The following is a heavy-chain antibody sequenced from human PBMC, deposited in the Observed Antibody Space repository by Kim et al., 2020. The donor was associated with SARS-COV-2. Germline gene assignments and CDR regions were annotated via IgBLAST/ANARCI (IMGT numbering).Heavy chain of an antibody. CDR2: ISSIASTTT. V-gene: IGHV3-48*02. Sequence: GGSLRLSCAASGFSFSIYSMNWLRQAPGKGLEWVSYISSIASTTTHYADSVKGRFTTSRDNAKNSLYLQMNNLRDEDTAVYFCARRGVDAFDIWGQGTMVIVSS. J-gene: IGHJ3*02. CDR3: ARRGVDAFDI. CDR1: GFSFSIYS.